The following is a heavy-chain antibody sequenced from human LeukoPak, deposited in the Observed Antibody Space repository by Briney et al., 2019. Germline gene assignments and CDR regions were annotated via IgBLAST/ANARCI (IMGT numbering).Heavy chain of an antibody. Sequence: SQTLSLTCTVSGGSISSGDYYWSWIRQPPGKGLEWIGYIYYSGSTYYNPSLKSRVTISVDTSKNQFSLKLSSVTAADTAVYYCARESRGGYCSSTSCSGAFDIWGQGTMVTVSS. D-gene: IGHD2-2*01. CDR1: GGSISSGDYY. CDR3: ARESRGGYCSSTSCSGAFDI. V-gene: IGHV4-30-4*08. CDR2: IYYSGST. J-gene: IGHJ3*02.